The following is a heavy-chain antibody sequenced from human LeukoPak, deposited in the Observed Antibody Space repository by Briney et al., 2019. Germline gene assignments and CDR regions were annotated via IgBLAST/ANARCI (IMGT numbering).Heavy chain of an antibody. V-gene: IGHV1-18*01. CDR3: AREGLYDSSGYYLPVYGH. CDR1: GYTFTGYG. J-gene: IGHJ4*02. Sequence: ASVKVSCKASGYTFTGYGISWVRQAPGQGLEWMGWISAYNGNTNYAQKLQGRVTMTTDTSTSTAYMELRSLRSDDTAVYYCAREGLYDSSGYYLPVYGHWGQGTLVTVSS. CDR2: ISAYNGNT. D-gene: IGHD3-22*01.